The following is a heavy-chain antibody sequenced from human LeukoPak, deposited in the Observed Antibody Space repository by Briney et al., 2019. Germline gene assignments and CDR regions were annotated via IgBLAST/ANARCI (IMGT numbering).Heavy chain of an antibody. V-gene: IGHV5-51*01. D-gene: IGHD3-10*01. CDR1: GYSFTSYW. CDR2: IYPGDSDT. CDR3: ARITMVRGVITGAFDI. J-gene: IGHJ3*02. Sequence: GESLKISCKGSGYSFTSYWIGCVRQMPGKGLEWMGIIYPGDSDTRYSPSFQGQVTISADKSINTAYLQWSSLKASDTAMYYCARITMVRGVITGAFDIWGQGTMVTVSS.